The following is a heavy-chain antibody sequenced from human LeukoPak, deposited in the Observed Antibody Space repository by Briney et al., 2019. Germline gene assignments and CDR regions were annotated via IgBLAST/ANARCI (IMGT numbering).Heavy chain of an antibody. V-gene: IGHV4-61*02. CDR3: ARWAGDTAFDI. J-gene: IGHJ3*02. CDR2: IYTSGST. Sequence: PSQTLSLTCTVSGGSISSGSYYWSWIRQPAGKGLEWIGRIYTSGSTNYNPSLKSRVTISVDTSKNQLSLKLSSVTAADTAVYYCARWAGDTAFDIWGQGTMVTVSS. CDR1: GGSISSGSYY. D-gene: IGHD3-16*01.